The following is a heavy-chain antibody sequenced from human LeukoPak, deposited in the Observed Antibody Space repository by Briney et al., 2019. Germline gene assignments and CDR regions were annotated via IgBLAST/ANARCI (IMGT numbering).Heavy chain of an antibody. V-gene: IGHV1-2*02. J-gene: IGHJ4*02. CDR2: INPNSGGT. CDR3: ARAQSKLRYFDWLPKSSFDY. D-gene: IGHD3-9*01. CDR1: GYTFTGYY. Sequence: ASVKVSCKASGYTFTGYYMHWVRQAPGQGLEWMGWINPNSGGTNYAQKFQGRVTMTRDTSISTAYMELSRLRSDDTAVYYCARAQSKLRYFDWLPKSSFDYWGQGTLVTVSS.